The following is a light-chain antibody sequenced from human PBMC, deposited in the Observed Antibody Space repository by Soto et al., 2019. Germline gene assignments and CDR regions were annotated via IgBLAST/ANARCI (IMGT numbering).Light chain of an antibody. CDR1: SSNIGSNY. CDR2: RNN. V-gene: IGLV1-47*01. J-gene: IGLJ1*01. CDR3: EARDDSLSALYV. Sequence: QSVLTQPPSASGTPGQRVTISCSGSSSNIGSNYVYWYQQLPGTAPKLLIYRNNQRPSGVPDRFSGSKSGTSASLAISGLRSEDEADYYCEARDDSLSALYVFGPGTKVTVL.